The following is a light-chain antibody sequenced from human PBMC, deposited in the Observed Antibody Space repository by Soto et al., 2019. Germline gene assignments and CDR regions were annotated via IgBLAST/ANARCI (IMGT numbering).Light chain of an antibody. Sequence: DIQMTQSPSSLSASVRDRVNITCRESQSISGFLNWYQQKLGEAPKXXIYAASTLQSGVPSRFSGSGAGTDFTRTISRLETEDFAVYYCQQYGNSTITFGQGTRLEIK. CDR2: AAS. J-gene: IGKJ5*01. V-gene: IGKV1-39*01. CDR3: QQYGNSTIT. CDR1: QSISGF.